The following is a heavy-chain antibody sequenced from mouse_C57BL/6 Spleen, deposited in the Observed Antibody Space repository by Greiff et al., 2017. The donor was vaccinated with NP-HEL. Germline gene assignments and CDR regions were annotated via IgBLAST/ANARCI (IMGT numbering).Heavy chain of an antibody. V-gene: IGHV1-50*01. CDR3: ARGDYGSSYMYFDV. D-gene: IGHD1-1*01. CDR1: GYTFTSYW. CDR2: IDPSDSYT. Sequence: QVQLQQPGAELVKPGASVKLSCKASGYTFTSYWMQWVKQRPEQGLEWIGEIDPSDSYTNYNQKFKGKATLTVDTSSSTAYMQLSSLTSEDSAVYYCARGDYGSSYMYFDVWGTGTTVTVSS. J-gene: IGHJ1*03.